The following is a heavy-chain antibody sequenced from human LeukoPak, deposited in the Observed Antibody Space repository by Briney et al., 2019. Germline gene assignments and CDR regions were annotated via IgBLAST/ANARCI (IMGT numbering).Heavy chain of an antibody. V-gene: IGHV3-48*03. CDR1: GFTFSSYE. Sequence: GGSLRLSCAASGFTFSSYEMNWVRQAPGKGLEWVSYISRSGSTIYYADSVKGRYTISRDNAKNSLYLQMNSLRAEDTAVYYCASGYDLPYWGQGTLVTVSS. CDR2: ISRSGSTI. CDR3: ASGYDLPY. D-gene: IGHD5-12*01. J-gene: IGHJ4*02.